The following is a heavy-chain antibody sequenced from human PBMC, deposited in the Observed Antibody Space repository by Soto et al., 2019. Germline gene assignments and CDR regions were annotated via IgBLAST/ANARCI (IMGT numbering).Heavy chain of an antibody. CDR3: TTLAGDSPLSY. Sequence: GGSLRLSCEVSGLTFTNTWMNLVRQAPGKGLEWVARIKSKTAGGTIDYAAPVEGRFTISRDDSKTTLYLQMNSLRTEDTAMYYCTTLAGDSPLSYWGQGTPVTVSS. V-gene: IGHV3-15*07. J-gene: IGHJ4*01. CDR2: IKSKTAGGTI. D-gene: IGHD2-21*01. CDR1: GLTFTNTW.